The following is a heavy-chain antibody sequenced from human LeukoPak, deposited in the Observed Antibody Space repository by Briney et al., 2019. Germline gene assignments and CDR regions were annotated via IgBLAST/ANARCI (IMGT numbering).Heavy chain of an antibody. D-gene: IGHD4-17*01. J-gene: IGHJ4*02. CDR3: AKDRLSNGDPAGY. V-gene: IGHV3-23*01. CDR2: ISGNGGST. CDR1: GFTFSSYA. Sequence: PGGSLRLSCAASGFTFSSYAMSWVRQAPGKGLEWVSSISGNGGSTYCADSVKGRFTISRDNSKNTLYLQMNSLRAEDTAIYYCAKDRLSNGDPAGYWGQGTLVTVSS.